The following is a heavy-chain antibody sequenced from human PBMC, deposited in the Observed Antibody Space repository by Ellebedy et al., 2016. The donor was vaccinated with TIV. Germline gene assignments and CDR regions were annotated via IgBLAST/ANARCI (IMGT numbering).Heavy chain of an antibody. Sequence: GESLKISCKGSGYSFTSYWISWVRQMPGKGLEWMGRIDPSDSYTNYSPSFQGHVTISADKSISTAYLQWSSLKASDTAMYYRARHPFPDILTGYPDYWGQGTLVTVSS. V-gene: IGHV5-10-1*01. D-gene: IGHD3-9*01. J-gene: IGHJ4*02. CDR1: GYSFTSYW. CDR3: ARHPFPDILTGYPDY. CDR2: IDPSDSYT.